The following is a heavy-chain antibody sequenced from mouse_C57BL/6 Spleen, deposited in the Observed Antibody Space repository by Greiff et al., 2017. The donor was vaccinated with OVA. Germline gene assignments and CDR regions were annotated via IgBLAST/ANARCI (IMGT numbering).Heavy chain of an antibody. D-gene: IGHD1-1*01. CDR3: ARSGATVVAADY. Sequence: VQLQQSGPELVKPGDSVKISCKASGYSFTGYFMNWVMQSHGKSLEWIGRINPYNGDTFYNQKFKGKATLTVDKSSSTAHMELRSLTSEDAAVYYCARSGATVVAADYWGQGTTLTVSS. J-gene: IGHJ2*01. CDR2: INPYNGDT. V-gene: IGHV1-20*01. CDR1: GYSFTGYF.